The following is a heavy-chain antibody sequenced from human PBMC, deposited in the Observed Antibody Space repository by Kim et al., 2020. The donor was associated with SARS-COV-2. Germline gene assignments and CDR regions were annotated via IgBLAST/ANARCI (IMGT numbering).Heavy chain of an antibody. D-gene: IGHD3-10*01. J-gene: IGHJ6*02. CDR3: ARLLLTNYYYYGMDV. CDR1: GYSFTSYW. V-gene: IGHV5-51*01. Sequence: GESLKISCKGSGYSFTSYWIGWVRQMPGKGLEWMGIIYPGDSDTRYSPSFQGQVTISADKSISTAYLQWSSLKASDTSMYYCARLLLTNYYYYGMDVWGQGTTIPVSS. CDR2: IYPGDSDT.